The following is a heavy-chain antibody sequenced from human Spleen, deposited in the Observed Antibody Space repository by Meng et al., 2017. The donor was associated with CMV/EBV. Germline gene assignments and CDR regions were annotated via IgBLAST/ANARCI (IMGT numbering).Heavy chain of an antibody. CDR1: GGSFSGYY. Sequence: QVQLQQWGAGLLKPSETLSLTCAVYGGSFSGYYWSWIRQPPGKGLEWIGEINHSGSTNYNPSLKSRVTISVDTSKNQFSLKLSSVTAADTAVYYCASASYFWSGYYQDYWGQGTLVTVSS. CDR2: INHSGST. D-gene: IGHD3-3*01. V-gene: IGHV4-34*01. J-gene: IGHJ4*02. CDR3: ASASYFWSGYYQDY.